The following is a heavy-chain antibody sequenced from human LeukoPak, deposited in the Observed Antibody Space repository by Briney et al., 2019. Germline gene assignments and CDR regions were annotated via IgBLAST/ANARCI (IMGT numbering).Heavy chain of an antibody. Sequence: ASVKVSCKASGYTFTSYGISWVRQAPGQGLEWMGWISAYNGNTNYAQKLQGGVTMTTDTSTSTAYMELRSLRSDDTAVYYCARVADPSKYQLLTSRSTWFDPWGQGTLVTVSS. J-gene: IGHJ5*02. CDR1: GYTFTSYG. CDR2: ISAYNGNT. CDR3: ARVADPSKYQLLTSRSTWFDP. V-gene: IGHV1-18*01. D-gene: IGHD2-2*01.